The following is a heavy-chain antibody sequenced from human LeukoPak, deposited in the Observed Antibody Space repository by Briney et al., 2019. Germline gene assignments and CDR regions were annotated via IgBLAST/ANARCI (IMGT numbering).Heavy chain of an antibody. V-gene: IGHV3-30*02. CDR2: IRYDGSNK. J-gene: IGHJ4*02. CDR1: GFTFSSYG. CDR3: AKERHTQYYFDY. Sequence: PGGSLRLSCAASGFTFSSYGMRWVRQAPGKGLEWVAFIRYDGSNKYYADSVKGRFTISRDNSKNTLYLQMNSLRAEDTAVYYCAKERHTQYYFDYWGQGTLVTVSS.